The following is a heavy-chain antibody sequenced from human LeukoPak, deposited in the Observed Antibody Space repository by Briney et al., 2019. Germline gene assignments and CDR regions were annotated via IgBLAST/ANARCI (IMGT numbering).Heavy chain of an antibody. V-gene: IGHV3-23*01. CDR2: ISNRAGST. CDR1: GFTFNTYA. Sequence: PGGSLRLSCAASGFTFNTYAMAWVRQAPGKGLEWVSRISNRAGSTYYADSVKGRFTVYRDNSMNTLCVQMNSLRAEDTAVYYCAKDRRELDVFDIWGQGTMVTVSS. CDR3: AKDRRELDVFDI. J-gene: IGHJ3*02.